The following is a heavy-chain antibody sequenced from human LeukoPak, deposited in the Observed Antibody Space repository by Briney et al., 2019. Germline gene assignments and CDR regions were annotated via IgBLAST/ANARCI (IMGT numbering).Heavy chain of an antibody. D-gene: IGHD3-22*01. Sequence: SQTLSLTCTVSGGSISSGGYYWSWIRQHPGKGLEWTGYIYYSGSTYYNPSLKSRVTISVDTSKNQFSLKLSSVTAADTAVYYCARSANYYYDSSGYYPIFDYWGQGTLVTVSS. CDR3: ARSANYYYDSSGYYPIFDY. CDR2: IYYSGST. CDR1: GGSISSGGYY. J-gene: IGHJ4*02. V-gene: IGHV4-31*03.